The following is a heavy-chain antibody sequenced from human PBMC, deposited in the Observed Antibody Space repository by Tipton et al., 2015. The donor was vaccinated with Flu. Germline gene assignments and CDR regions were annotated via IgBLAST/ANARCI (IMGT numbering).Heavy chain of an antibody. V-gene: IGHV4-30-4*01. J-gene: IGHJ4*02. CDR1: GASISTDNYY. D-gene: IGHD3-3*01. CDR2: IYYSGST. CDR3: ARVGRRLRGLEGFWGPFDY. Sequence: TLSLTCTVSGASISTDNYYWSWIRQPPGKGLEWLGHIYYSGSTYSNASLRSRLIMSADTSKNQFSLNLSSVTAADTAVYFCARVGRRLRGLEGFWGPFDYWGRGTRVTVPS.